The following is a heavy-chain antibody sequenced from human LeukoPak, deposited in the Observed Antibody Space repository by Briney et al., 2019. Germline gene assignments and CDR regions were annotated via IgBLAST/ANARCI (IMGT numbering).Heavy chain of an antibody. V-gene: IGHV1-2*02. CDR2: NNPNSGGT. J-gene: IGHJ6*02. CDR3: ARVISGWYYYYGMDV. CDR1: GYTFTGYY. D-gene: IGHD6-19*01. Sequence: ASVKVSCKASGYTFTGYYMHLVRLAPGQGLEWMGWNNPNSGGTNYAQKFQGRVTMTRDTSISTAYMELSRLRSDDTAVYYCARVISGWYYYYGMDVWGQGTTVTVSS.